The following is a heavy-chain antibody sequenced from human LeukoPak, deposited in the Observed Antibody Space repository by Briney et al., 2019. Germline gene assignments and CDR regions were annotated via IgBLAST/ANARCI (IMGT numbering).Heavy chain of an antibody. CDR1: GYTFTGYY. D-gene: IGHD3-22*01. CDR3: ARGSYDSSDFEYFHH. V-gene: IGHV1-2*02. CDR2: INPNSGGT. Sequence: ASVKVSCKAPGYTFTGYYMHWVRQAPGQGLEWMGWINPNSGGTNYAQKFQGRVTMTRDTSISTAYMELSRLTSDDTAFYYCARGSYDSSDFEYFHHWGQGALLTVSS. J-gene: IGHJ1*01.